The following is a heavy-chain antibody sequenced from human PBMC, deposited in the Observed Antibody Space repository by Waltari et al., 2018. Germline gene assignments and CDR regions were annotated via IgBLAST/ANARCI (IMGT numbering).Heavy chain of an antibody. Sequence: QVQLVPSGAEVKKPGASVKVSRKASGYTFTSYGISWVRQAPGQGLEWMGWISAYNGNTNYAQKLQGRVTMTTDTSTSTAYMELRSLRSDDTAVYYCARALAVRTVTNWFDPWGQGTLVTVSS. CDR2: ISAYNGNT. CDR3: ARALAVRTVTNWFDP. V-gene: IGHV1-18*01. D-gene: IGHD5-18*01. CDR1: GYTFTSYG. J-gene: IGHJ5*02.